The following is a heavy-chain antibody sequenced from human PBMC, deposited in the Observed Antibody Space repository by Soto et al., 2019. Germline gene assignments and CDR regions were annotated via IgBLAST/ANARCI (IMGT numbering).Heavy chain of an antibody. CDR1: GFNFSSYA. D-gene: IGHD5-12*01. CDR3: ARDRVAFDY. J-gene: IGHJ4*02. V-gene: IGHV3-30-3*01. Sequence: GGSLRLSCAASGFNFSSYAMHWVRQAPGKGLEWVAVISYDGSNKYYADSVKGRFTISRDNSKNTLYLQMNSLRAEDTAVYYCARDRVAFDYWGQGTLVTVSS. CDR2: ISYDGSNK.